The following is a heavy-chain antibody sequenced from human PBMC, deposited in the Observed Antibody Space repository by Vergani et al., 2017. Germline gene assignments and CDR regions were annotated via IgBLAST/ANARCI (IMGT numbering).Heavy chain of an antibody. CDR2: ISSSSSYI. V-gene: IGHV3-21*01. Sequence: EVQLVESGGGLVKPGGSLRLSCAASGFTFSSYSMNWVRQAPGKGLEWVSSISSSSSYIYYADSVKGRFTISRDNAKNSLYLQMNSLRAEDTAVYYCAKSVTYYDFWSGYPPYYFDYWGQGTLVTVSS. CDR3: AKSVTYYDFWSGYPPYYFDY. D-gene: IGHD3-3*01. J-gene: IGHJ4*02. CDR1: GFTFSSYS.